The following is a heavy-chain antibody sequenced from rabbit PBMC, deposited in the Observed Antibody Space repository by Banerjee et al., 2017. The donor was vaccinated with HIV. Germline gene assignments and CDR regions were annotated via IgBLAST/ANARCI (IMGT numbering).Heavy chain of an antibody. CDR3: VRDSLSYDDYGDWHTRLDL. D-gene: IGHD2-1*01. CDR2: IDPVFGST. CDR1: GFDFSSYG. J-gene: IGHJ3*01. V-gene: IGHV1S47*01. Sequence: QEQLVESGGGLVQPGGSLKLSCKASGFDFSSYGVSWVRQAPGKGLEWIGYIDPVFGSTYYASWVNGRFTISSHNAQNTLYLQLNSLTAADTATYFCVRDSLSYDDYGDWHTRLDLWGPGTLVTVS.